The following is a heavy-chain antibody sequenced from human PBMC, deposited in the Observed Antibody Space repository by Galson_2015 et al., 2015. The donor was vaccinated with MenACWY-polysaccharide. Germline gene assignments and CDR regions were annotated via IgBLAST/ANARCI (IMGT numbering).Heavy chain of an antibody. Sequence: SLRLSCAASGFTFSSYSMNWVRQPPGKGLEWVSDISGSGTNTDYADSVKGRFTISRDNSKDSLYLQMNSLRAEDTAIYYCAKVLPGSLRALDHWGQGTLVAVSS. V-gene: IGHV3-23*01. D-gene: IGHD2-15*01. CDR2: ISGSGTNT. CDR1: GFTFSSYS. CDR3: AKVLPGSLRALDH. J-gene: IGHJ4*02.